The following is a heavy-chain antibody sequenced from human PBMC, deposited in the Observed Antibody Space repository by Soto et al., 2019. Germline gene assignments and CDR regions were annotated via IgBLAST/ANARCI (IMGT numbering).Heavy chain of an antibody. J-gene: IGHJ4*02. CDR1: VFTFSSYA. D-gene: IGHD3-10*01. V-gene: IGHV3-30-3*01. CDR2: ISYDGSNK. CDR3: ARDAIRGVIYSFDY. Sequence: RGSLPLSCAASVFTFSSYAMHWVRQAPGKGLELVAVISYDGSNKYYADSVKGRFTISRDNSKNTLYLQMNSLRAEDTAVYYCARDAIRGVIYSFDYWGQGTMVTVSS.